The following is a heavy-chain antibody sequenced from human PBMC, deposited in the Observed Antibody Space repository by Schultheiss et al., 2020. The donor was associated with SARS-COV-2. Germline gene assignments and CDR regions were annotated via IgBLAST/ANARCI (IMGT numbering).Heavy chain of an antibody. D-gene: IGHD6-19*01. V-gene: IGHV3-66*02. J-gene: IGHJ2*01. CDR2: IGSPDET. Sequence: GGSLRLSCAVYNGSFSDYYWSWIRQPPGKGLEWVSVIGSPDETYYADSVRGRSTISRDNSKNTLYLQMSSLRAEDTAVYYCVRRIYSSWDHWYFDLWGRGTLVTVSS. CDR1: NGSFSDYY. CDR3: VRRIYSSWDHWYFDL.